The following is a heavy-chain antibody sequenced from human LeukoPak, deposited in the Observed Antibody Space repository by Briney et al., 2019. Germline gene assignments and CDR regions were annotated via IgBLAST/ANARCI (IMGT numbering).Heavy chain of an antibody. D-gene: IGHD5-18*01. CDR2: LFYSGST. CDR1: GGSISSYY. Sequence: PSETLSLTCTVSGGSISSYYWSWIRQPPGKRLEWNGYLFYSGSTNYNPPLKSRVTISVDPSKNQFSLKLSSVTAADTAVYYCARVDTAMALFDYWGQGTLVTVSS. J-gene: IGHJ4*02. CDR3: ARVDTAMALFDY. V-gene: IGHV4-59*01.